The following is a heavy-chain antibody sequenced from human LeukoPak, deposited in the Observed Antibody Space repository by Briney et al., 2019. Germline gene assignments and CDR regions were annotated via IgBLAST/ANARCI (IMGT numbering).Heavy chain of an antibody. CDR1: GYTFTSYD. Sequence: ASVKVSCKASGYTFTSYDINWVRQATGQGLEWMGWMNPNSGNTGYAQKFQGRVTMTRNTSISTAYMELSSLRSEDTAVYYCARVAPSWSQWLRQREQWLAMFDYWGQGTLVTVSS. CDR2: MNPNSGNT. J-gene: IGHJ4*02. D-gene: IGHD6-19*01. V-gene: IGHV1-8*01. CDR3: ARVAPSWSQWLRQREQWLAMFDY.